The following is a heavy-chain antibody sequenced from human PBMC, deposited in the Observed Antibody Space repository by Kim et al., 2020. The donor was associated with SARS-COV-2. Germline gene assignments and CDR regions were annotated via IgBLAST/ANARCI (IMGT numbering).Heavy chain of an antibody. CDR2: IKSDGSDT. CDR3: ARGSFQQGFDP. J-gene: IGHJ5*02. CDR1: GFTFSSYW. Sequence: GGSLRLSCEASGFTFSSYWMNWVRQGPGKGLVWVSRIKSDGSDTHYADSVKGRFTISRDNAKNTLHLQLNSLGVEDTAIYYCARGSFQQGFDPWGQGTLVPVS. V-gene: IGHV3-74*01. D-gene: IGHD6-13*01.